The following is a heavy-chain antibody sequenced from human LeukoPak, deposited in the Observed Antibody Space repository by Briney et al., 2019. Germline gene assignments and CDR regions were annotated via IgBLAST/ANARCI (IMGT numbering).Heavy chain of an antibody. CDR3: ARRSGSFPLSYWYFDL. Sequence: GGSLRLSCAASGFTLSSYWMSWVRQAPGKGLEWVANIKQDGSEKYYVDSMKGRFTISRDNAKNSLYLQMNSLRAEDTALYYCARRSGSFPLSYWYFDLWGRGTLVTVSS. D-gene: IGHD3-10*01. V-gene: IGHV3-7*03. CDR2: IKQDGSEK. CDR1: GFTLSSYW. J-gene: IGHJ2*01.